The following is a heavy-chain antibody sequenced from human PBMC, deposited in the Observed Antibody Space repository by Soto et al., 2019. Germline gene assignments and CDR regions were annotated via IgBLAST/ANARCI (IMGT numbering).Heavy chain of an antibody. D-gene: IGHD3-10*01. CDR1: GGIFSTYA. V-gene: IGHV1-69*01. J-gene: IGHJ4*02. Sequence: QVQLVQSGAEVKKPGSSVKVSCKASGGIFSTYAISWLRQAPGQGLEWMGGIIPIFGTPNYAQRFQGRVTITADESTSTAYMELSRLRSEDTAAYYCARHRDDYGSGNYYNRIDFWGQGTLVTVSS. CDR2: IIPIFGTP. CDR3: ARHRDDYGSGNYYNRIDF.